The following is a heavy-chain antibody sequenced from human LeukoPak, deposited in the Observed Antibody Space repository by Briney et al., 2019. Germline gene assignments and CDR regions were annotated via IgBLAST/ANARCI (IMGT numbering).Heavy chain of an antibody. CDR3: ARDSASSIVPAPGGADY. CDR1: GFTFSSYA. V-gene: IGHV3-30-3*01. D-gene: IGHD2-2*01. CDR2: ISYDGSNK. J-gene: IGHJ4*02. Sequence: GGSLRLSCAASGFTFSSYAMHWVRQAPGKGLEWVAVISYDGSNKYYADSVKGRFTISRDNSKNTLYLQMNSLRAEDTAVYYCARDSASSIVPAPGGADYWGQGTLVTVSS.